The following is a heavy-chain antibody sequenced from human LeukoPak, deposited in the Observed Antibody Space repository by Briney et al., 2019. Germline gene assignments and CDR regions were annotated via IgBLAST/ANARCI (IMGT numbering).Heavy chain of an antibody. CDR3: TTRLGDIYGRDY. J-gene: IGHJ4*02. V-gene: IGHV3-15*01. Sequence: PGGSLRLSCAASGITFTNAWVRWVRQAPGKGLEWVGRICRKTDGGTADYTSPVKGRFTISRDNSKNTVSLQMNALKTQDTAVDYCTTRLGDIYGRDYWGQGSLVTVSS. D-gene: IGHD5-18*01. CDR1: GITFTNAW. CDR2: ICRKTDGGTA.